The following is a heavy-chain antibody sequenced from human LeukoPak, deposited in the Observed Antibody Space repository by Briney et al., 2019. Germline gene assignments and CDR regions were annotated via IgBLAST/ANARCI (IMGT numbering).Heavy chain of an antibody. J-gene: IGHJ5*02. CDR1: GGSFSSYY. Sequence: SETLSLTCAVYGGSFSSYYWGWIRQPPGKGLEWIGSIYYSGSTYYNPSLKSRVTISVDTSKNQFSLKLSSVTAADTAVYYCASNRGKKITIFGVVISPFDPWGQGTLVTVSS. D-gene: IGHD3-3*01. CDR3: ASNRGKKITIFGVVISPFDP. CDR2: IYYSGST. V-gene: IGHV4-39*01.